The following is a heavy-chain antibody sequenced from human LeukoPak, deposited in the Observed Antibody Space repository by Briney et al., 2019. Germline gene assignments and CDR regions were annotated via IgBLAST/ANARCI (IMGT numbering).Heavy chain of an antibody. CDR2: INHSGST. CDR3: ARGRAARHAFDY. CDR1: GGSFSGYY. D-gene: IGHD6-6*01. V-gene: IGHV4-34*01. Sequence: ETLSLTCAVHGGSFSGYYWSWIRQPPGKGLEWIGEINHSGSTNYNPSLKSRVTISVDTSKNQFSLKLSSVTAADTAVYYCARGRAARHAFDYWGQGTLVTVSS. J-gene: IGHJ4*02.